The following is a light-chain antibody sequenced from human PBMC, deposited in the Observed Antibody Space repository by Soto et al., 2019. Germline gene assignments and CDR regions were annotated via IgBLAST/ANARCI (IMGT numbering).Light chain of an antibody. J-gene: IGLJ1*01. Sequence: QSALTQPPSASGSPGQSVTISCTGTSSDVGGYNYVSWYQQHPGKAPKLMIYEVSKRPSGVPDRFSGSKSGNTASLTVSGLQAEDEADYYCSSYAGSYTFFYVFGTGTKLTVL. V-gene: IGLV2-8*01. CDR1: SSDVGGYNY. CDR3: SSYAGSYTFFYV. CDR2: EVS.